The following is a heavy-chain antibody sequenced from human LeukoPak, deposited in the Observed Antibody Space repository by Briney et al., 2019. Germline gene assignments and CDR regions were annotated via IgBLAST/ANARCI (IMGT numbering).Heavy chain of an antibody. CDR2: INHSGST. Sequence: SETLSLTCTVSGGSISSYYWSWIRQPPGKGLEWIGEINHSGSTNYNPSLKSRVTISVDTSKNQFSLKLSSVTAADTAVYYCARGYCSSTSCSGEVFDYWGQGTLVTVSS. CDR3: ARGYCSSTSCSGEVFDY. V-gene: IGHV4-34*01. D-gene: IGHD2-2*01. CDR1: GGSISSYY. J-gene: IGHJ4*02.